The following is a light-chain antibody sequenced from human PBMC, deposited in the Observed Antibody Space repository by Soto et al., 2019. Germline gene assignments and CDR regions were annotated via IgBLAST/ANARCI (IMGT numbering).Light chain of an antibody. J-gene: IGLJ2*01. Sequence: QSVLTQQPSASGTPGQRVTISCSGRSSNIGRNSVNWYQHLPGTAPKLLIHSSDQRPSGVPDRFAGSKSGTSASLAISGLQSEDEAQYYCAAWDDSLNGVLFGGGTKLTVL. V-gene: IGLV1-44*01. CDR2: SSD. CDR3: AAWDDSLNGVL. CDR1: SSNIGRNS.